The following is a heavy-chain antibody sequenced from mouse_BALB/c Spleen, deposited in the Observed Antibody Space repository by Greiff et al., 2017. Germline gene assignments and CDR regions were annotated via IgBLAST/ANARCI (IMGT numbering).Heavy chain of an antibody. V-gene: IGHV2-2*02. Sequence: QVQLKESGPGLVQHSQSLSITCTVSGFSLTSYGVHWVRQSPGKGLEWLGVIWSGGSTDYNAAFISRLSISKDNSKSQVFFKMNSLQANDTAIYYCARMGGNYVRAMDYWGQGTSVTVSS. CDR1: GFSLTSYG. CDR2: IWSGGST. J-gene: IGHJ4*01. CDR3: ARMGGNYVRAMDY. D-gene: IGHD2-1*01.